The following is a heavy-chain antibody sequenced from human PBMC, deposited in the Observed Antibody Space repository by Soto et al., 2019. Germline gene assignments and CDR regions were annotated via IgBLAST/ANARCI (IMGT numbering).Heavy chain of an antibody. CDR1: GVSVSSGDYY. V-gene: IGHV4-61*08. Sequence: TETLSRTCTISGVSVSSGDYYYSWIRQPPGKGLEWIGKIYYSGSTNYNPSLKSRVTISVDTSKNQFSLKLSSVTAADTAMYYCARDVIGYCTSTSCSMNGIDVWRQGTTVIVSS. D-gene: IGHD2-2*01. CDR3: ARDVIGYCTSTSCSMNGIDV. CDR2: IYYSGST. J-gene: IGHJ6*02.